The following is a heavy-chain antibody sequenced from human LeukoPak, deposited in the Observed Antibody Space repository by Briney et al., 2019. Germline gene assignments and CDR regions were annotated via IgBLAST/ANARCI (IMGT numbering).Heavy chain of an antibody. J-gene: IGHJ4*02. Sequence: GGSLRLSCAASGFTFSSYAMSWVRQAPGKGLEWVSAISGSGGSTYYADSVKGRFTISRDNSKNTLYLQMNSLRAEDTAVYYCANVRFLEWSPHLDYWGQGTLVTVSS. D-gene: IGHD3-3*01. CDR1: GFTFSSYA. CDR3: ANVRFLEWSPHLDY. CDR2: ISGSGGST. V-gene: IGHV3-23*01.